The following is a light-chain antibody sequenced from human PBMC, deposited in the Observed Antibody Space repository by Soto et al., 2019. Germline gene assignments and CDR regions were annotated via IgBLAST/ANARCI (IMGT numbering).Light chain of an antibody. CDR2: GAS. J-gene: IGKJ4*01. CDR1: ERVSTN. V-gene: IGKV3-15*01. Sequence: EIEMTQSQATLSLAPGERVTLSCRASERVSTNLAWYQQKAGQAPRLLIYGASTRATGIPARFSGSGSGTEFTLTISSLQSEDFAVYYCQQRSNWPLTFGGGTKVDIK. CDR3: QQRSNWPLT.